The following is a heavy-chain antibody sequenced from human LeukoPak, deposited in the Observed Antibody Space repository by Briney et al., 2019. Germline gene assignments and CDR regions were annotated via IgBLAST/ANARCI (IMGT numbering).Heavy chain of an antibody. J-gene: IGHJ4*02. V-gene: IGHV3-30*02. D-gene: IGHD4-17*01. CDR3: SKYPATSTVTYYFDY. CDR1: GFTFSSYG. CDR2: IRYDGSNK. Sequence: GGSLRLSCAASGFTFSSYGMHWVRQAPGKGLEWVAYIRYDGSNKYYADSVKGRFTISRDNSKNTLYLQMNSLRAEDTAVYYCSKYPATSTVTYYFDYWGQGTLVTVSS.